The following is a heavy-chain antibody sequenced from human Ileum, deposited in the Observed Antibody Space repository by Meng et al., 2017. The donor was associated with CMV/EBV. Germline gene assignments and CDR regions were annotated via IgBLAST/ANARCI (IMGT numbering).Heavy chain of an antibody. J-gene: IGHJ4*02. V-gene: IGHV1-8*01. CDR3: ARVVSPLHGFDY. CDR2: MNPNSGNT. D-gene: IGHD3-16*02. CDR1: GYTFTSYD. Sequence: ASVKVSCKASGYTFTSYDINWVRQATGQGLEWMGWMNPNSGNTSYAQKFQGRVTMTRNTSISTAYMELSSLRSEDTAVYYCARVVSPLHGFDYWGQGTLVTVSS.